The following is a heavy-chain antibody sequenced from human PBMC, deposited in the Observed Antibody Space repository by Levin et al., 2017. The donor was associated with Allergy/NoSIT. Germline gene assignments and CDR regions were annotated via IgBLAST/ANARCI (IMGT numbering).Heavy chain of an antibody. D-gene: IGHD3-10*01. V-gene: IGHV3-23*01. CDR1: GFTFSSYA. J-gene: IGHJ6*02. CDR3: AIDARITMVRGVHLPPMDV. Sequence: GGSLRLSCAASGFTFSSYAMSWVRQAPGKGLEWVSAISGSGGSTYYADSVKGRFTISRDNSKNTLYLQMNSLRAEDTAVYYCAIDARITMVRGVHLPPMDVWGQGTTVTVSS. CDR2: ISGSGGST.